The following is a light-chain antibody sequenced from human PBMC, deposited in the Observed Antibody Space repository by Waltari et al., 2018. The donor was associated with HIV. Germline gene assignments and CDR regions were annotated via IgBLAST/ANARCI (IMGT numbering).Light chain of an antibody. CDR3: QQYSTFPGT. CDR2: KAS. CDR1: QTISDW. J-gene: IGKJ1*01. Sequence: EIKMTQTPSALSASVGDRVTITCRASQTISDWLAWYQQRPGKAPKLLIFKASGLESGVPSRFSGSLSGTEFTLTISSLQPDDLATYYCQQYSTFPGTFGQGTKVEIK. V-gene: IGKV1-5*03.